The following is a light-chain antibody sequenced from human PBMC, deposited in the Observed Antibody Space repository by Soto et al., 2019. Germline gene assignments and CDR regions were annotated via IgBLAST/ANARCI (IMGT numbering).Light chain of an antibody. Sequence: QSALTQPPSASGSRGQSVTISCTGTSSDIGGYDFVSWYQQHPGKAPKLLIYEVTKRPSGVPDRFSGSKSGNTASLTVSGLQAEDEADYYCSSHAGSNTLLFGGGTKLTVL. CDR3: SSHAGSNTLL. CDR2: EVT. J-gene: IGLJ2*01. V-gene: IGLV2-8*01. CDR1: SSDIGGYDF.